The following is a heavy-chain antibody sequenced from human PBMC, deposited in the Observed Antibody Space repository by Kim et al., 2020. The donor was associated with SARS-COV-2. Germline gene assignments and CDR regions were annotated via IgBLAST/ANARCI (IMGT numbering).Heavy chain of an antibody. D-gene: IGHD1-26*01. CDR3: ATGSYYYANFDY. V-gene: IGHV1-24*01. Sequence: IYAQKSQGRVTMTEDTSTDTAYMELSSLRSEDTAVYYCATGSYYYANFDYWGQGTLVTVSS. J-gene: IGHJ4*02.